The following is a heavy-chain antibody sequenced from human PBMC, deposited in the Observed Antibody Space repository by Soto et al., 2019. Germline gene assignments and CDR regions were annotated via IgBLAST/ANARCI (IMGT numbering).Heavy chain of an antibody. CDR1: GGTFSSYA. D-gene: IGHD1-26*01. V-gene: IGHV1-69*01. CDR2: IIPIFGTA. Sequence: QVQLVQSGAEVKKPGSSVKVSCKASGGTFSSYAISWVRQAPGQGLEWMGGIIPIFGTANYAQKFQGRVTITADESTSPAYVELSSLSSEDTAVYYCAREVGATLNWFDPWGQGTLVPVSS. CDR3: AREVGATLNWFDP. J-gene: IGHJ5*02.